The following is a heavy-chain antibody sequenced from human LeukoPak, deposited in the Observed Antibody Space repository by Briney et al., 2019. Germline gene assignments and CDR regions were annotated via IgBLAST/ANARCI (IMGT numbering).Heavy chain of an antibody. D-gene: IGHD3-3*01. CDR2: IYPGDSDT. Sequence: PGESLKISCKGSGYSFTSYWIGWVRQMPGKGLEWMGIIYPGDSDTRYSPSFQGQVTISADKSISTAYLQWSSLKASDTAMYYWARSQYDFWSGYWPKPRVGYYYYYMDVWGKGTTVTVSS. J-gene: IGHJ6*03. CDR1: GYSFTSYW. V-gene: IGHV5-51*01. CDR3: ARSQYDFWSGYWPKPRVGYYYYYMDV.